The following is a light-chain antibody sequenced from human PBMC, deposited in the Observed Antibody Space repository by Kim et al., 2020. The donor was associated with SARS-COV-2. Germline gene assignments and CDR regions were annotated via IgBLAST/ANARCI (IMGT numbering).Light chain of an antibody. J-gene: IGKJ3*01. CDR1: HDINNY. CDR2: DAS. Sequence: VSVGDRVTITCQASHDINNYLNWYQLKPGKAPRLLIYDASILQTRLPSRFSGSGSGTHSTFTIDSLQPEDIATYYCQQSDNLPFTFGPGTKVDIK. CDR3: QQSDNLPFT. V-gene: IGKV1-33*01.